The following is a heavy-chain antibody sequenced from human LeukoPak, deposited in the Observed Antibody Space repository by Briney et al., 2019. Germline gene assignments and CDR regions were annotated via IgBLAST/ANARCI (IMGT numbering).Heavy chain of an antibody. D-gene: IGHD3-22*01. Sequence: PSETLSLTCAVYGGSFSSYYWSWIRQPAGKGLEWIGRIYTSGSTYHNPSLKSRVTISVDTSKNQFSLRLSSVTAADTAVYYCARHGRRRIGLTMIVVYYFDYWGQGTLVTVSS. J-gene: IGHJ4*02. CDR1: GGSFSSYY. V-gene: IGHV4-59*10. CDR3: ARHGRRRIGLTMIVVYYFDY. CDR2: IYTSGST.